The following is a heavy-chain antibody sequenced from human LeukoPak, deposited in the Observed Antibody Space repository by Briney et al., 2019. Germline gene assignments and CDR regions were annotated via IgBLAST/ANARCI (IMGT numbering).Heavy chain of an antibody. Sequence: PSETLSLTCTVSGCSISSYYWSWIRQPPGKGLEWIGYIHYSGSTHYNPSLKSRVTISVATSKNQFSLKLSSVTVADTAVYYCARQERIRYFDWSQNWFDPWGQGTLVTVSS. CDR3: ARQERIRYFDWSQNWFDP. V-gene: IGHV4-59*01. J-gene: IGHJ5*02. CDR2: IHYSGST. CDR1: GCSISSYY. D-gene: IGHD3-9*01.